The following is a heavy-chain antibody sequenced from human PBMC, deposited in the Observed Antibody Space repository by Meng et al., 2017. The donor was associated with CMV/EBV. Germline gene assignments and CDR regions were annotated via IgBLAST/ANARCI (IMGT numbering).Heavy chain of an antibody. CDR1: GFIFDIYW. D-gene: IGHD1-14*01. CDR3: GRDRGHRLDY. Sequence: GGSLRLSCAASGFIFDIYWMTWVRQAPGKGLEWVASMKPDGGENYYVDSVKGRFTISRDTVRNSVYLQMNSLRAGDTAVYYCGRDRGHRLDYWGQGTLVTVSS. V-gene: IGHV3-7*01. J-gene: IGHJ4*02. CDR2: MKPDGGEN.